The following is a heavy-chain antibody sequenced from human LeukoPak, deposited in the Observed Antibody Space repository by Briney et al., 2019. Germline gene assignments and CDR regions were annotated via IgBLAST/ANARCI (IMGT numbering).Heavy chain of an antibody. CDR3: AKGAWEGYSYGYYYYMDV. D-gene: IGHD5-18*01. CDR2: IKQDGSEK. Sequence: GGSLRLSCASSGFTFSRYWMSWVRQAPGKGLEWVANIKQDGSEKYYVDSVKDRFTISRDNANNSLYLQMNSLRAEDTAVYYCAKGAWEGYSYGYYYYMDVWGKGTTVTVSS. J-gene: IGHJ6*03. V-gene: IGHV3-7*03. CDR1: GFTFSRYW.